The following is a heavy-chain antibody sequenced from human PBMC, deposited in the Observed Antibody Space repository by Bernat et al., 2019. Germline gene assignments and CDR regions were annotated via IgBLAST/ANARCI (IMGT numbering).Heavy chain of an antibody. V-gene: IGHV3-23*01. CDR3: AKAGATVLTPGFY. CDR1: GFTFSNNA. J-gene: IGHJ4*02. CDR2: ISGSGGGT. Sequence: EVQLLESGGGLVQPGGSLRLSCAASGFTFSNNAMSWVRQAPGKGLEWVSAISGSGGGTYYADSVKGRFTISRDSSKNTLYLQMSSLRAEDTAIYYCAKAGATVLTPGFYWGLGTLVTVSS. D-gene: IGHD4-23*01.